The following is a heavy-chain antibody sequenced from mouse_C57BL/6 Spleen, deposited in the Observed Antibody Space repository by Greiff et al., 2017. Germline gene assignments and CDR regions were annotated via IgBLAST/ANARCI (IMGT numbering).Heavy chain of an antibody. CDR2: IDPSDSYT. CDR1: GYTFTSYW. D-gene: IGHD3-3*01. J-gene: IGHJ3*01. CDR3: ARRGGTGWFAY. V-gene: IGHV1-69*01. Sequence: QVQLQQSGAELVMPGASVKLSCKASGYTFTSYWMHWVKQRPGQGLEWIGEIDPSDSYTNYNQKFKGKSTLTVDKSSSTAYMQLSSLTSEDSAVYYCARRGGTGWFAYWGQGTLVTVSA.